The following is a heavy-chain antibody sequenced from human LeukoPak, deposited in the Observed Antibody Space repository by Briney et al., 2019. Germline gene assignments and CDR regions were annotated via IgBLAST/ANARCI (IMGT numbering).Heavy chain of an antibody. D-gene: IGHD2-2*01. V-gene: IGHV5-51*01. CDR2: TYPGDSDT. CDR3: ARRSRSNTRDDAFDT. J-gene: IGHJ3*02. CDR1: GYTFTNYW. Sequence: GESLKISCKGSGYTFTNYWIGWVRQMPGKGLECVGITYPGDSDTRYSPSFQGQVAISADKSINTAYLQWSSLKASDTAMYYCARRSRSNTRDDAFDTWGQGTMVTVFS.